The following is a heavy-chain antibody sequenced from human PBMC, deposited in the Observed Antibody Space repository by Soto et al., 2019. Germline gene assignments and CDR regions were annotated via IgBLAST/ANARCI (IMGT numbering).Heavy chain of an antibody. CDR1: GFSLSNARMG. V-gene: IGHV2-26*01. CDR2: FFSNDEK. D-gene: IGHD3-3*01. CDR3: ARIRDYDFWSGYYPPYYFDY. Sequence: QVTLKESGPVLVKPTETLTLTCTVSGFSLSNARMGVSWIRQPPGKALGGLPPFFSNDEKSYSTSLKSRLTISKDTSKSQVVLTMTNMDPVDTATYYCARIRDYDFWSGYYPPYYFDYWGQGTLVTVSS. J-gene: IGHJ4*02.